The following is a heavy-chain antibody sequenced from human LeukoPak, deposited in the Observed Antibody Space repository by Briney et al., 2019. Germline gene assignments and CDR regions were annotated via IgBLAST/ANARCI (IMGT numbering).Heavy chain of an antibody. D-gene: IGHD3-22*01. CDR1: GFTLSSCA. CDR2: ISGNGHA. Sequence: SGGSLRLSCAASGFTLSSCAMNWVRQAPGKGLEWVSAISGNGHAYYADSVKGRFTISRDNSKNTVYLQMSSLRAEDTAMYYCAKHSHDGSAPYYEVQLDYWGQGTLVTVSS. V-gene: IGHV3-23*01. J-gene: IGHJ4*02. CDR3: AKHSHDGSAPYYEVQLDY.